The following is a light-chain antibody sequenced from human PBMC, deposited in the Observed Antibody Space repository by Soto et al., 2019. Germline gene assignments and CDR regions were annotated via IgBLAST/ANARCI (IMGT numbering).Light chain of an antibody. CDR1: NIKIGDNH. J-gene: IGLJ1*01. Sequence: QSALAQPPSVSAAPGQRVTIPCSGSNIKIGDNHVSWYQHLPGPAPQLVVYANDRRPSDLPGRVSGSKSGTSGNLLITGLQSGDEAVYYCGTWDDSLFSFVFGPGTKVTVL. CDR3: GTWDDSLFSFV. V-gene: IGLV1-51*01. CDR2: AND.